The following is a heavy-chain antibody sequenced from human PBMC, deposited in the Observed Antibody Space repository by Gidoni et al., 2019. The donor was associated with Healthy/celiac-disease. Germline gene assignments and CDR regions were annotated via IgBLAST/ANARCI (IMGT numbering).Heavy chain of an antibody. CDR1: GFTFSSYA. Sequence: QVQLVESGGGVVQPGRSLRLSCAASGFTFSSYAMHWVRQAPGKGLEWVAVISYDGSNKYYADSVKGRFTISRDNSKNTLYLQMNSLRAEDTAVYYCARDEAINGFGGLRPLNYYFDYWGQGTLVTVSS. J-gene: IGHJ4*02. CDR3: ARDEAINGFGGLRPLNYYFDY. D-gene: IGHD3-16*01. CDR2: ISYDGSNK. V-gene: IGHV3-30-3*01.